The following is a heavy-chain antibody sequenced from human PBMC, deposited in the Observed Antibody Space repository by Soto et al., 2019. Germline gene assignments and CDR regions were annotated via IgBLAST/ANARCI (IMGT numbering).Heavy chain of an antibody. CDR2: IIPIFGTA. J-gene: IGHJ6*02. CDR3: ARALNTAMDPPYYYYGMDV. V-gene: IGHV1-69*06. Sequence: SVKVSCKASGGTFSSYAISWVRQAPGQGLEWMGGIIPIFGTANYAQKFQGRVTITADKSTSTAYMELSSLRSEDTAVYYCARALNTAMDPPYYYYGMDVWGQGTTVTVSS. CDR1: GGTFSSYA. D-gene: IGHD5-18*01.